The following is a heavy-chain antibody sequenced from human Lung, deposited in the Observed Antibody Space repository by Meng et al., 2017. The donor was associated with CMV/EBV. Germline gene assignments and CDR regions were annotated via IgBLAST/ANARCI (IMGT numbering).Heavy chain of an antibody. CDR3: VRANLGSADY. J-gene: IGHJ4*02. CDR2: ITPSSGGT. V-gene: IGHV1-2*06. Sequence: QVQLVRSGAEMKKPGASVKVSCNASAYTFTGYYMHCLRPAPGQGLEWVGRITPSSGGTTYAQKFQGRVTMTRDTCISTAYMELSRLRSDDAAIYYCVRANLGSADYWGQGTLVTVSS. D-gene: IGHD7-27*01. CDR1: AYTFTGYY.